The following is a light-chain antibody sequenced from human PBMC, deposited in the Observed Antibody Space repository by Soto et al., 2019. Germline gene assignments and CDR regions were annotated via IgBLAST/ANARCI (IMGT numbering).Light chain of an antibody. CDR2: GAS. V-gene: IGKV3-15*01. CDR3: QQYNIWPPYRM. CDR1: QSGGSN. Sequence: EIVMTQSPATLSVSPGERATLSCRASQSGGSNLAWYQQKPGQAPRLLISGASTRATGIPARFSGSGSGTEFTLTNSNLQSEDFAIYFCQQYNIWPPYRMFGLGTKVESK. J-gene: IGKJ1*01.